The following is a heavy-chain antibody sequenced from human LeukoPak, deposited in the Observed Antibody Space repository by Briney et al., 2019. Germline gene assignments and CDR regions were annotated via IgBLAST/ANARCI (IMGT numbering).Heavy chain of an antibody. CDR1: GYTFTGYY. D-gene: IGHD4-17*01. CDR3: ARNGWYLDL. V-gene: IGHV1-2*02. J-gene: IGHJ2*01. CDR2: INPNSGGT. Sequence: GASVKVSCKASGYTFTGYYMHWVRQAPGQGLEWMGWINPNSGGTNFAQKFQGRVTMTRDTSISTVYMELSSLRSDDTAVYFCARNGWYLDLWGRGTLVTVSS.